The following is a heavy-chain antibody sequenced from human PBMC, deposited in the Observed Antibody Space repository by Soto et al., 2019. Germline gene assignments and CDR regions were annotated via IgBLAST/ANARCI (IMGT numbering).Heavy chain of an antibody. Sequence: ASVKVSCKASGYSFTSYDINWLRQSTGQGLEWMGWMNPNSGNTGYAQKFQGRVTMTRNTSISTAYMELSSLRSEDTAVYSCARGIRYLSYHYMAAWGKGPTATVS. CDR1: GYSFTSYD. V-gene: IGHV1-8*01. D-gene: IGHD3-9*01. J-gene: IGHJ6*03. CDR2: MNPNSGNT. CDR3: ARGIRYLSYHYMAA.